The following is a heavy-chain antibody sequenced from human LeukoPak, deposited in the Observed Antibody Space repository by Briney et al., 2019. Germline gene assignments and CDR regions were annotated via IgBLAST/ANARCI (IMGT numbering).Heavy chain of an antibody. CDR1: GGSISSGGYS. D-gene: IGHD4-23*01. CDR3: ARGHDYGGNSGDY. CDR2: IYHSGST. J-gene: IGHJ4*02. V-gene: IGHV4-30-2*01. Sequence: MSSETLSLTCAVSGGSISSGGYSWSWIRQPPGKGLEWIGYIYHSGSTYYNPSLKSRVTISVDRSKNQFSLKLSSVTAADTAVYYCARGHDYGGNSGDYWGQGTLVTVSS.